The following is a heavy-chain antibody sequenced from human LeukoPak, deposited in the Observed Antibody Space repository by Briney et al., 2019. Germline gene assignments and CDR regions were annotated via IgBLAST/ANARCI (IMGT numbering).Heavy chain of an antibody. J-gene: IGHJ5*02. D-gene: IGHD1-7*01. CDR2: ISSSSSYI. V-gene: IGHV3-21*01. CDR1: GFTFSSYS. CDR3: ATHRESWMGLLRENCFDP. Sequence: PGGSLRLSCAASGFTFSSYSMNWVRQAPGQGLEGVSSISSSSSYIYYADSVKGRFTISRDNAKNSLYLQMNSLRAEDTAVYYCATHRESWMGLLRENCFDPWGQGTLVTVSS.